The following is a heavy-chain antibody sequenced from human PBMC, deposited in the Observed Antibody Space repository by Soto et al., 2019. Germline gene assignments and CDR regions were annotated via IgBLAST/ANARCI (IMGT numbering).Heavy chain of an antibody. CDR1: GYTFTSYG. Sequence: ASVKFSCKASGYTFTSYGISWVRQAPGQGLEWMGWISAYNGNTNYAQKLQGRVTMTTDTSTSTAYMELRSLRSDDTAVYYCAKGLRGGSTSYYEVKDYYYGMDVWGQGTTVTVSS. D-gene: IGHD2-2*01. CDR3: AKGLRGGSTSYYEVKDYYYGMDV. J-gene: IGHJ6*02. V-gene: IGHV1-18*01. CDR2: ISAYNGNT.